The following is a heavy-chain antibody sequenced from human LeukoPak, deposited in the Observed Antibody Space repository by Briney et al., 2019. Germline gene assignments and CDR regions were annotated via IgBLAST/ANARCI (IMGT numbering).Heavy chain of an antibody. V-gene: IGHV4-34*01. D-gene: IGHD2-15*01. Sequence: SSETLSLTCAVYGGSFSGYYWSWIRQPPGKGLEWLGEINHSGSTNYNPSLKSRVTISVDTSKNQFSLKLSSVTAADTAVYYCASRMIFNWFDPWGQGTLVTVSS. CDR2: INHSGST. CDR3: ASRMIFNWFDP. CDR1: GGSFSGYY. J-gene: IGHJ5*02.